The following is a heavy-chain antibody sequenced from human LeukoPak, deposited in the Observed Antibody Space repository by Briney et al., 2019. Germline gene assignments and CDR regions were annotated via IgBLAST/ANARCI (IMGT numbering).Heavy chain of an antibody. J-gene: IGHJ4*02. CDR2: ISGSDTST. D-gene: IGHD3-9*01. CDR1: GFTFTSYS. CDR3: AKDRGYDILTGYDH. V-gene: IGHV3-23*01. Sequence: GGSLRLSCAASGFTFTSYSMSWVRQAPGKGLEWVSAISGSDTSTYYVDSVKGRFTISRDNSKNTLYLQMNSLRAEDTAVYYCAKDRGYDILTGYDHWGQGTLVTVSS.